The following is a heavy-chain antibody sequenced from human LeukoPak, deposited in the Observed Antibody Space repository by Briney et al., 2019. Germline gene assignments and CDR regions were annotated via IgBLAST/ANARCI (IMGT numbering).Heavy chain of an antibody. CDR2: ISWNSGSI. V-gene: IGHV3-9*03. J-gene: IGHJ4*02. CDR3: AKDSGDTIRGGDLDY. Sequence: GGSLRLSCAASGFTFDDYAMHWVRQAPGKGLEWVSGISWNSGSIGYADSVKGRFTISRDNAKNSLYLQMNSLRAEDMALYYCAKDSGDTIRGGDLDYCGQGTLVTASS. D-gene: IGHD5-12*01. CDR1: GFTFDDYA.